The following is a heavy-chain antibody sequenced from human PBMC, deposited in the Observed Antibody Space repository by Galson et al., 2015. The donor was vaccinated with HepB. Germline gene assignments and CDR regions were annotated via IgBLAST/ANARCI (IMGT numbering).Heavy chain of an antibody. Sequence: SLRLSCAASGFTFSSYAMSWVRQAPGKGLEWVSAISGSGGSTDYADSVKGRFTISRDNSKNTLYLQMNSLRAEDTAAYYCAKSRGQWEPLFDYWGQGTLVTVSS. D-gene: IGHD1-26*01. J-gene: IGHJ4*02. CDR3: AKSRGQWEPLFDY. CDR2: ISGSGGST. V-gene: IGHV3-23*01. CDR1: GFTFSSYA.